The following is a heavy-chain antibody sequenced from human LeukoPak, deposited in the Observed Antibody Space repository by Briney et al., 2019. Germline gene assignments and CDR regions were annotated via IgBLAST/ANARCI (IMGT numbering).Heavy chain of an antibody. CDR3: ARGVGPGVVQLDYFDY. Sequence: PGGSLRLSCAASGFTFSSYSMNWVRQAPGKGLEWVSYISSSSSTIYYADSVKGRFTISRDNAKNSLYLQMNSLRAEDTAVYYCARGVGPGVVQLDYFDYWGQGTLVTVSS. CDR2: ISSSSSTI. CDR1: GFTFSSYS. D-gene: IGHD1-1*01. V-gene: IGHV3-48*04. J-gene: IGHJ4*02.